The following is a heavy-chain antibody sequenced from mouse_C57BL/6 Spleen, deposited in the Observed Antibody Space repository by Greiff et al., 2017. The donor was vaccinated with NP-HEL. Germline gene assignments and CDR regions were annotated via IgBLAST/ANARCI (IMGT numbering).Heavy chain of an antibody. Sequence: VQLQQSGPELVKPGASVKISCKASGYAFSSSWMNWVKQRPGKGLEWIGRIYPGDGDTNYNGKFKGKATLTAEKSSSTAYMQLSSLTSEDSAVYFCARDYGSSYRFAYWGQGTLVTVSA. CDR2: IYPGDGDT. CDR3: ARDYGSSYRFAY. V-gene: IGHV1-82*01. CDR1: GYAFSSSW. J-gene: IGHJ3*01. D-gene: IGHD1-1*01.